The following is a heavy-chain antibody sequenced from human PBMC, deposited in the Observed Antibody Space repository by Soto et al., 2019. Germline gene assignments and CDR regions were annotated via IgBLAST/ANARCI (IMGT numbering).Heavy chain of an antibody. CDR2: ISYDGSNK. J-gene: IGHJ4*02. CDR3: VKASDGAWPYYFDS. Sequence: GSLRLSCAASGVTVSSYGRHWVRQAPGKGLEWVAVISYDGSNKYYADSVKGRFTISRDNSKNTLYLQMNSLRAEDTAVYFCVKASDGAWPYYFDSWGQGTLVTVSS. D-gene: IGHD5-12*01. V-gene: IGHV3-30*18. CDR1: GVTVSSYG.